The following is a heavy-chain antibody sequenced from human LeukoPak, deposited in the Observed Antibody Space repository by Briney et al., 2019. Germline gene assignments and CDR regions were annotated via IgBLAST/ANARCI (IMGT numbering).Heavy chain of an antibody. CDR3: VRVGGSYEYGLDV. J-gene: IGHJ6*02. V-gene: IGHV6-1*01. D-gene: IGHD2-15*01. Sequence: SQTLSLTCAISGDSVSSNNAAWIWIRQSPSRGPEWLGRTYYRSKWYNDYAVSVKSRMTISADTSKNQFSLQVNSVTPADTAVYYCVRVGGSYEYGLDVWGQGTTVTVSS. CDR2: TYYRSKWYN. CDR1: GDSVSSNNAA.